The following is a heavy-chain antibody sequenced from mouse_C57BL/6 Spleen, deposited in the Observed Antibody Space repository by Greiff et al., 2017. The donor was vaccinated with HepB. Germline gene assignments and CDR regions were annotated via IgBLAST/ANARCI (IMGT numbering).Heavy chain of an antibody. V-gene: IGHV1-50*01. CDR2: IDPSDSYT. D-gene: IGHD2-2*01. J-gene: IGHJ3*01. CDR3: AMGLPFAY. CDR1: GSTFTSYW. Sequence: VQLQQPGAELVKPGASVKLSCKASGSTFTSYWMQWVNQRPGQGLEWIGEIDPSDSYTNYNQKFKGKAPLTVDTSSSTAYRQLSSLTSEDSAVYYCAMGLPFAYWGQGTLVTVSA.